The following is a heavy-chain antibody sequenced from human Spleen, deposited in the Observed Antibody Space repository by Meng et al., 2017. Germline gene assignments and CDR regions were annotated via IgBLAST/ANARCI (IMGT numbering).Heavy chain of an antibody. V-gene: IGHV4-38-2*02. D-gene: IGHD5-12*01. Sequence: SETLSLTCTVSDYSISSAYYWGWIRQPPGKGLQWIGSIYHSGNTYSNPSLKSRVTISVDTSKNQFSLKLNSVTAADTAVYYCARDRYSGYQHYFDYWGQGTLVTVSS. CDR2: IYHSGNT. CDR1: DYSISSAYY. J-gene: IGHJ4*02. CDR3: ARDRYSGYQHYFDY.